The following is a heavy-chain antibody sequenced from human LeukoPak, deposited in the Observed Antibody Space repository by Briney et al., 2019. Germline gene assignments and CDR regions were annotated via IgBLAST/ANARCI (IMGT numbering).Heavy chain of an antibody. V-gene: IGHV3-21*01. CDR3: ARSRASRADCSGGSCLVDY. CDR2: ISSSSSYI. D-gene: IGHD2-15*01. Sequence: GESLKISCKGSGYSFTSYWIGWVRQAPGKGLEWVSSISSSSSYIYYADSVKGRFTISRDNAKNSLYLQMNSLRAEDTAVYYCARSRASRADCSGGSCLVDYWGQGTLVTVSS. J-gene: IGHJ4*02. CDR1: GYSFTSYW.